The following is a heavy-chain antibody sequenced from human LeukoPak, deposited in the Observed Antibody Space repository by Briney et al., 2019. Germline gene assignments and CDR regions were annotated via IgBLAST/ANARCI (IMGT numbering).Heavy chain of an antibody. CDR2: INPNSGGT. D-gene: IGHD3-10*01. CDR1: GYTFTGYY. CDR3: ARDGLYWFGEFPNWFDP. J-gene: IGHJ5*02. Sequence: ASVKVSCKASGYTFTGYYMHWVRQAPGQGLEWMGWINPNSGGTNYAQKFQGRVTMTRDTSISTAYMELSRLRSDDTAVYYCARDGLYWFGEFPNWFDPWGQGTLVTVSS. V-gene: IGHV1-2*02.